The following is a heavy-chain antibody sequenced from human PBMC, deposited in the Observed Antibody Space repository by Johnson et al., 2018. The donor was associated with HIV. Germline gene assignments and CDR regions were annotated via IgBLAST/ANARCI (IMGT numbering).Heavy chain of an antibody. CDR3: ARSWGGYCSGGSCYGAPGAFDI. V-gene: IGHV3-23*04. Sequence: VQLVESGGGFGQPGGSLRLSCAASGFTVSSNYVMPWVRQAPGKGLEWVSGISGSDFGPYYADSVTGRFTISSDNSKNTLYLQMNSLRAEDTAVYYCARSWGGYCSGGSCYGAPGAFDIWGQGTMVTVSS. D-gene: IGHD2-15*01. CDR2: ISGSDFGP. J-gene: IGHJ3*02. CDR1: GFTVSSNYV.